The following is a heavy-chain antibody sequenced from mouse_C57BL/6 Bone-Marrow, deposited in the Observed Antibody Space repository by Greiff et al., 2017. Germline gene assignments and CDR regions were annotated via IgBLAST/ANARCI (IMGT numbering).Heavy chain of an antibody. CDR2: ISYSGST. Sequence: EVQLQESGPGMVKPSQSLSLTCTVTGYSITSGYDWHWIRHFPGNKLEWMGYISYSGSTNYNPSLKSRISITHDTSKNHFFLKLNSVTTEDTATYYCARGDYYGSSYFDYWGQGTTLTVSS. CDR1: GYSITSGYD. D-gene: IGHD1-1*01. V-gene: IGHV3-1*01. J-gene: IGHJ2*01. CDR3: ARGDYYGSSYFDY.